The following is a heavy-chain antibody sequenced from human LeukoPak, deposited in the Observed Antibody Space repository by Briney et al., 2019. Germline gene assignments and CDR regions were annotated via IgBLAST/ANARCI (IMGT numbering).Heavy chain of an antibody. CDR1: GFTFSTYW. Sequence: GGSLRLSCAASGFTFSTYWMSWVRQAPGKGLEWVANIKQDGSEKYYVDSVKGRFTISRDNAKNWLYLQMNSLRAEDTAMYYCERDSAGNDYWGQGTLVTVSS. V-gene: IGHV3-7*01. J-gene: IGHJ4*02. D-gene: IGHD6-13*01. CDR2: IKQDGSEK. CDR3: ERDSAGNDY.